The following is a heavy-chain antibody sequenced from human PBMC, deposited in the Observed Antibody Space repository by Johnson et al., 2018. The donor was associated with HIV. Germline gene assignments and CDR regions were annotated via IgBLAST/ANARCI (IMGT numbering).Heavy chain of an antibody. CDR1: GFTVSSNY. J-gene: IGHJ3*02. CDR2: ISSNGRST. Sequence: VQLVESGGGLIQPGGSLRLSCAASGFTVSSNYMSWVRQAPGKGLEYVSGISSNGRSTYHAKSVKGRFTISRDNSKNTLYLQMGSLRAEDMAVYYCARGEDSYFDIWGQGTMVTVSS. V-gene: IGHV3-64*01. CDR3: ARGEDSYFDI. D-gene: IGHD2-15*01.